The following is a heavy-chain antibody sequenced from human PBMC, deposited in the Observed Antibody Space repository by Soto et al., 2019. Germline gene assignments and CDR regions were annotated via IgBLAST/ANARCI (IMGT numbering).Heavy chain of an antibody. Sequence: SETLSLTCTVSGGSISSGDYYWSWIRQPPGKGLEWIGYIYYSGSTYYNPSLKSRVTISVDTSKNQFSLKLSSVTAADTAVYYCARRSYYYDSSGYYHYSGQGTLVTVSS. D-gene: IGHD3-22*01. CDR1: GGSISSGDYY. CDR3: ARRSYYYDSSGYYHY. CDR2: IYYSGST. J-gene: IGHJ4*02. V-gene: IGHV4-30-4*01.